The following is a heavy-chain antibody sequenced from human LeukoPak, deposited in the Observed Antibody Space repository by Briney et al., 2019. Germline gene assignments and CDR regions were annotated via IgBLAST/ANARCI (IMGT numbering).Heavy chain of an antibody. J-gene: IGHJ4*02. Sequence: GGSLRLSCATSGFTFDNYAMHWVRQAPGKGLEWVSGITWNSGSIAYADSVKGRFSISRDNAKTSLYLQMNNLSVADTAVYYCVTDQTGRHPYFFDYWGQGTLVTVSS. CDR1: GFTFDNYA. CDR2: ITWNSGSI. D-gene: IGHD3-10*01. CDR3: VTDQTGRHPYFFDY. V-gene: IGHV3-9*01.